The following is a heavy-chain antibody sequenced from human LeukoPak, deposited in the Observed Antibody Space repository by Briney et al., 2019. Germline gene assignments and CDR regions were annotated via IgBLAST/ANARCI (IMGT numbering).Heavy chain of an antibody. J-gene: IGHJ6*03. CDR3: AVDCTSTSCYYYFYMDV. Sequence: AGGSLRLSCAASGFTFSSYAMSWVRQAPGKGQEWVSGISASGGSTYYADSVKGRFTISRDNSKNTLYLQMNSLRAEDTALYYCAVDCTSTSCYYYFYMDVWGRGTTVTISS. CDR1: GFTFSSYA. D-gene: IGHD2-2*01. CDR2: ISASGGST. V-gene: IGHV3-23*01.